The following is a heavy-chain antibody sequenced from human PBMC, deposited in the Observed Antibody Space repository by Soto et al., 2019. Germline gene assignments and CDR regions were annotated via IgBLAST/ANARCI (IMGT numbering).Heavy chain of an antibody. V-gene: IGHV3-11*05. CDR3: ARGASGRRAERGY. Sequence: QVQLVESGGGLVKPGRSLRLSCTASGFTFSDYYMYWIRQAPGKGLEWVSYITSSSSYISYADSVKGRFTISRDNAKNSLYLQMNSLRVEDTAVYYCARGASGRRAERGYWGQGTLVTVSS. CDR1: GFTFSDYY. J-gene: IGHJ4*02. CDR2: ITSSSSYI. D-gene: IGHD3-10*01.